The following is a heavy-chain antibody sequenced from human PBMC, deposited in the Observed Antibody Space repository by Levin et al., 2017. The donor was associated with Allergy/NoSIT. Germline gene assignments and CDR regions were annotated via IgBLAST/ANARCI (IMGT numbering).Heavy chain of an antibody. Sequence: AGGSLRLSCAASGFTFSSYAMHWVRQAPGKGLEWVAVISYDGSNKYYADSVKGRFTISRDNSKNTLYLQMNSLRAEDTAVYYCARSGGLYYFDYWGQGTLVTVSS. D-gene: IGHD3-16*01. CDR1: GFTFSSYA. CDR3: ARSGGLYYFDY. CDR2: ISYDGSNK. V-gene: IGHV3-30-3*01. J-gene: IGHJ4*02.